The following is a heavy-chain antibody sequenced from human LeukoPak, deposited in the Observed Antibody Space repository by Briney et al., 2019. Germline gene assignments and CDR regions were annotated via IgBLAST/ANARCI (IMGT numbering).Heavy chain of an antibody. V-gene: IGHV3-49*04. J-gene: IGHJ4*02. CDR3: TASDHLYCSSISCRFDW. CDR1: GFTFGDYG. CDR2: IQSRNYGGTT. Sequence: GGSLRLSCTPPGFTFGDYGMSWVRQAPGKGLEWVSFIQSRNYGGTTQYAASVKGRFTISRDDSKSIAFLQMNSLKTEDTAVYYCTASDHLYCSSISCRFDWWGQGTLVTVSS. D-gene: IGHD2-2*01.